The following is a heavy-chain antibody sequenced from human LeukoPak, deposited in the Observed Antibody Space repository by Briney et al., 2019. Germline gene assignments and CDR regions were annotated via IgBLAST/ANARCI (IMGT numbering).Heavy chain of an antibody. V-gene: IGHV3-21*01. CDR2: ISSSSSYI. D-gene: IGHD6-13*01. CDR1: GFTFSSYS. Sequence: GGSLRLSCAASGFTFSSYSMNWVRQAPGKGLEWVSSISSSSSYIYYADSVKGRFTISRDNSKNTLYLQMNSLRAEDTAVYYCARGRGGSSWSYYFDYWGQGTLVTVSS. J-gene: IGHJ4*02. CDR3: ARGRGGSSWSYYFDY.